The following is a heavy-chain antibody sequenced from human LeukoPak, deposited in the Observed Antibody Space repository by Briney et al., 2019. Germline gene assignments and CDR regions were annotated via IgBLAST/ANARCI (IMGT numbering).Heavy chain of an antibody. Sequence: TGGSLRLSCAASGFTFSSYSMNWVRQAPGKGLECVSYISSSSSTIYYADSVKGRFTISRDNAKNSLYLQMNSLRAEDTAVYYCARDRSYDTSGYDNYWGQGTLATVSS. CDR2: ISSSSSTI. CDR3: ARDRSYDTSGYDNY. D-gene: IGHD3-22*01. CDR1: GFTFSSYS. J-gene: IGHJ4*02. V-gene: IGHV3-48*01.